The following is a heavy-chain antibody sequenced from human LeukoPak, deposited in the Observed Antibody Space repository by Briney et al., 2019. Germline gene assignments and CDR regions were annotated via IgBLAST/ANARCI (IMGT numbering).Heavy chain of an antibody. D-gene: IGHD4-23*01. CDR2: INQDGSKK. Sequence: GGSLRLSCAASGFTFSSYWMSWVRQAPGEGLEWVANINQDGSKKYYVDSVKGRFTISRDNAKNSLYLQMNSLRAEDTAVYYCARDRGGLTTVVTSGLALDIWGQGTMVTVSS. CDR1: GFTFSSYW. CDR3: ARDRGGLTTVVTSGLALDI. V-gene: IGHV3-7*01. J-gene: IGHJ3*02.